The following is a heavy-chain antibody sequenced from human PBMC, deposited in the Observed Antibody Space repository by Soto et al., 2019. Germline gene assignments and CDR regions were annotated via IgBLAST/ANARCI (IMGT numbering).Heavy chain of an antibody. D-gene: IGHD2-15*01. V-gene: IGHV4-59*08. CDR1: GGSISSYY. CDR2: IYYSGST. Sequence: PSETLSLTCTVSGGSISSYYWSWIWQPPGKGLEWIGYIYYSGSTNYNPSLKSRVTISVDTSKNQFSLKLSSVTAADTAVYYCACPVVVAATGPNWFDPWGQGTLVTVSS. J-gene: IGHJ5*02. CDR3: ACPVVVAATGPNWFDP.